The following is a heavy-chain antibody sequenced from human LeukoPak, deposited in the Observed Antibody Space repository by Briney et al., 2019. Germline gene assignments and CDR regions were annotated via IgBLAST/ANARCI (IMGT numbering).Heavy chain of an antibody. V-gene: IGHV3-23*01. D-gene: IGHD2-2*01. J-gene: IGHJ2*01. CDR1: GFTFSSYA. CDR2: ISGSGGST. Sequence: GGSLRLSCAASGFTFSSYAMSWVRQAPGKGLEWVSAISGSGGSTYYADSVKGRFTISRDNSKNTLYLQMNSLRAEDTAVYYCARVSYWSSTSCEDWYFDLWGRGTLVTVSS. CDR3: ARVSYWSSTSCEDWYFDL.